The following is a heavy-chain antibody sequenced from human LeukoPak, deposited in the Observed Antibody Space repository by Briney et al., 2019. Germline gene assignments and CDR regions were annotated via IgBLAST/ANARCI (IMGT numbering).Heavy chain of an antibody. J-gene: IGHJ4*02. CDR2: ISSSSSYI. D-gene: IGHD2-2*02. CDR3: ARDGLGYCSSTSCYIDY. CDR1: GFTFSSYS. Sequence: GGSLRLSCAASGFTFSSYSMNWVRQAPGKGLEWVSSISSSSSYIYYADSVRGRFTISRDNAENSLYLQMNSLRAEDTAVYYCARDGLGYCSSTSCYIDYWGQGTLVTVSS. V-gene: IGHV3-21*01.